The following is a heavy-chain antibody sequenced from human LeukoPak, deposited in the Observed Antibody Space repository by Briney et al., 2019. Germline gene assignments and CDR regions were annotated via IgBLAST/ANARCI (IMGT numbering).Heavy chain of an antibody. J-gene: IGHJ4*02. CDR1: GGSISSGGYY. V-gene: IGHV4-31*03. Sequence: SETLSLTCTVFGGSISSGGYYWSWIRQHPGKGLEWIGYIYYSGSTYYNPSLKSRVTISVDTSKNQFSLKQSSVIAADTAVYYCARSIYNQLLSFYFDYWGQGTLVTVSS. CDR2: IYYSGST. CDR3: ARSIYNQLLSFYFDY. D-gene: IGHD2-2*01.